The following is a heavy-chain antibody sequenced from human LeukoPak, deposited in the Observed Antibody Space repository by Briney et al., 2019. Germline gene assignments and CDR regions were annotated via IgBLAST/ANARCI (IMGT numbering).Heavy chain of an antibody. CDR3: ARAISFIVVVPEGSVAFDI. CDR1: GGSIGSGDYY. Sequence: PSETLSLTCTVSGGSIGSGDYYWSWIRQPPGKGLEWIGYIYYSGSTYYNPSLKSRVTISVDTSKNQFSLKLSSVTAADTAVYYCARAISFIVVVPEGSVAFDIWGQGTMVTVSS. CDR2: IYYSGST. J-gene: IGHJ3*02. D-gene: IGHD2-2*01. V-gene: IGHV4-30-4*08.